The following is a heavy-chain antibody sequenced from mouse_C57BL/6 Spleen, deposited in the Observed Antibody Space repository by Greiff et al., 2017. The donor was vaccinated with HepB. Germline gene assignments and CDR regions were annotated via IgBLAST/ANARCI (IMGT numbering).Heavy chain of an antibody. CDR1: GFTFSDYY. CDR3: ARLGTPYYYAMDY. J-gene: IGHJ4*01. V-gene: IGHV5-12*01. D-gene: IGHD4-1*01. Sequence: EVKVVESGGGLVQPGGSLKLSCAASGFTFSDYYMYWVRQTPEKRLEWVAYISNGGGSTYYPDTVKGRFTISRDNAKNTLYLQMSRLKSEDTAMYYCARLGTPYYYAMDYWGQGTSVTVSS. CDR2: ISNGGGST.